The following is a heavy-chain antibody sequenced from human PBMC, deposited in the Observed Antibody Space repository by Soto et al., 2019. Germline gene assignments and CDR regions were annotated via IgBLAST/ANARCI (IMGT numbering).Heavy chain of an antibody. J-gene: IGHJ3*01. CDR1: GFTFSYYW. CDR2: IHSDGSST. V-gene: IGHV3-74*01. D-gene: IGHD2-21*02. CDR3: ARGDRGAFDL. Sequence: EVQLVESQGGIVQPGGSLRLSCAASGFTFSYYWMHWVRQAPGQGLVWVSRIHSDGSSTTYADSVKGRFTISRDNAKNTLYLQINSLRAEDTAVYYCARGDRGAFDLWGQGTMVTVSS.